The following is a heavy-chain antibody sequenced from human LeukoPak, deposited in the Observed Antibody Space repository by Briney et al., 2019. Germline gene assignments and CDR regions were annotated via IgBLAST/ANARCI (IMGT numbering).Heavy chain of an antibody. Sequence: SETLSLTCTVSGGSISSYYWSWIRQPPGKGLEWIGYIYYSGSTNYNPSLKSRVTISVDTSKNQFSLKLTSVTAADTAVYYCARGDSSDYWGQGTLVTVSS. CDR2: IYYSGST. CDR1: GGSISSYY. V-gene: IGHV4-59*01. CDR3: ARGDSSDY. J-gene: IGHJ4*02.